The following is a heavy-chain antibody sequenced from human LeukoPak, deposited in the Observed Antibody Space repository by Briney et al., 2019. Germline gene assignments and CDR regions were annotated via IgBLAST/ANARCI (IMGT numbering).Heavy chain of an antibody. Sequence: NSSETLSLTCAVSGGSISSGGYSWSWIRQPPGKAMEFIAYIYYTGNTYFNPSLKSRVTISVDTSKNQFSLKLSSVTAADTAVYYCARESGSYSSSYRFDSWGQGTLVTVSS. V-gene: IGHV4-30-4*07. CDR1: GGSISSGGYS. D-gene: IGHD6-6*01. J-gene: IGHJ4*02. CDR3: ARESGSYSSSYRFDS. CDR2: IYYTGNT.